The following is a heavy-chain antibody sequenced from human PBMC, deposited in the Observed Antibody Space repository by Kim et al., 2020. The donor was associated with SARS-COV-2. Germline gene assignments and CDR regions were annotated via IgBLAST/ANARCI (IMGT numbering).Heavy chain of an antibody. V-gene: IGHV3-48*02. CDR1: GFTFSDYS. J-gene: IGHJ4*02. CDR2: LSTSSGTI. CDR3: ARDWTYYDSSRYYITYFDY. Sequence: GGSLRLSCAASGFTFSDYSMNWVRQAPGKGLEWVSYLSTSSGTIYYADSVKGRFTISRDNAKNSLYLQMNSLRDEDTAVYYCARDWTYYDSSRYYITYFDYWGQGTLVTVSS. D-gene: IGHD3-22*01.